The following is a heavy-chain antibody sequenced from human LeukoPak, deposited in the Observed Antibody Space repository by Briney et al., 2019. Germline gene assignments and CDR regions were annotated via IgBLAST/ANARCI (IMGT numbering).Heavy chain of an antibody. V-gene: IGHV3-30*18. D-gene: IGHD4-23*01. J-gene: IGHJ4*02. CDR3: AKSPYPGNYLYYFDY. CDR2: ISYDGSNK. Sequence: GGSLRLSCAASGFTFGSYWMHWVRQAPGKGLEWVAVISYDGSNKYYADSVKGRFTISRDNSKNTLYLQMNRLRAEDTAVYYCAKSPYPGNYLYYFDYWGQGTLVTVSS. CDR1: GFTFGSYW.